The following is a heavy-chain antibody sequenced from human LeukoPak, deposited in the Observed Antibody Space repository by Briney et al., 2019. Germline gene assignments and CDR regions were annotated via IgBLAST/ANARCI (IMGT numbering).Heavy chain of an antibody. V-gene: IGHV4-59*08. Sequence: PSETLSLTCTVSGGSISSYYWNWIRQPPGKGLEWIGYIHYSGSTDFNPSLKSRVTIPLDTSKKQFSLQLNSVTAADTALYYCTTIHDRDSSGWVRFDSWGQGTLVIVSS. CDR2: IHYSGST. D-gene: IGHD6-19*01. J-gene: IGHJ4*02. CDR1: GGSISSYY. CDR3: TTIHDRDSSGWVRFDS.